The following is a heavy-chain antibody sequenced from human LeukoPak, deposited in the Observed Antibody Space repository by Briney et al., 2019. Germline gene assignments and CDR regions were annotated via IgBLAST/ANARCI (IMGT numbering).Heavy chain of an antibody. CDR2: IYPGDSDT. CDR1: GYXFSMYW. J-gene: IGHJ4*02. CDR3: ARQQGDNPDY. Sequence: GESLKISCNGSGYXFSMYWIGWMRQMPGKGLEWMGIIYPGDSDTRYSPPFQGQVTISADKSINTAYLQWNSLKASDTAVYYCARQQGDNPDYWGQGTLVTVSS. V-gene: IGHV5-51*01. D-gene: IGHD2-21*02.